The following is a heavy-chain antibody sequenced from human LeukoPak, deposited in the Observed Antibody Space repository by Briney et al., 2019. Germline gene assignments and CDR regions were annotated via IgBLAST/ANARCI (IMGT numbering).Heavy chain of an antibody. Sequence: SQTLSLTCAISGDSVSSNSAAWNWIRQSPSRGLEWLGRTYYRSKWYNDYAVSVKSRITINPDTSKNQFSLQLNSVTPEDTAVYYCARERRYCSSTSCYTFWFDPWGQGTLVTVSP. CDR1: GDSVSSNSAA. CDR3: ARERRYCSSTSCYTFWFDP. V-gene: IGHV6-1*01. CDR2: TYYRSKWYN. J-gene: IGHJ5*02. D-gene: IGHD2-2*02.